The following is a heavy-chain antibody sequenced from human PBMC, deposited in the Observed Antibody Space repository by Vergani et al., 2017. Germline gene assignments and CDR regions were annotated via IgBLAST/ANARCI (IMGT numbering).Heavy chain of an antibody. CDR1: GFTFSSYA. D-gene: IGHD2-2*01. V-gene: IGHV3-23*01. CDR3: ATNPARRYCSSTSCYLPYYYMDV. Sequence: EVQLLESGGGLVQPGGSLRLSCAASGFTFSSYAMSWVRQAPGKGLEWVSAISGSGGSTYHADSVKGRFTISRDNSKNTLYLQMNSLRAEDTAVYYCATNPARRYCSSTSCYLPYYYMDVWGKGTTVTVSS. CDR2: ISGSGGST. J-gene: IGHJ6*03.